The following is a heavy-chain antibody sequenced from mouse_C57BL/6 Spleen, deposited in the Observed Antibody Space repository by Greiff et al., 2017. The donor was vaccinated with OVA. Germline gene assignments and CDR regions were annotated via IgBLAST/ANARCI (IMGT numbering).Heavy chain of an antibody. V-gene: IGHV1-59*01. Sequence: QVQLQQSGAELVRPGTSVKLSCKASGYTFTSYWMHWVKQRPGQGLEWIGVIDPSDSYTNYNQKFKGKATLTVDTSSSTAYMQLSSLTSEDSAVYYCARSGYYSNYFDYWGQGTTLTVSS. J-gene: IGHJ2*01. D-gene: IGHD2-5*01. CDR1: GYTFTSYW. CDR3: ARSGYYSNYFDY. CDR2: IDPSDSYT.